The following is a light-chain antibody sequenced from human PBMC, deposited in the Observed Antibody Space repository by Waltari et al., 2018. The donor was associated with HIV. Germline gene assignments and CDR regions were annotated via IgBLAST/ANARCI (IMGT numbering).Light chain of an antibody. J-gene: IGLJ2*01. CDR2: DVS. CDR1: SSDVGGYNY. Sequence: QSALTQPASMSGSPGQSITISCTGTSSDVGGYNYVSWYQQHPGKAPKLMIYDVSNRPSGVSNRFSGSKSGNTASLTISGLQAEDEADYYCSSYTISSTLVFGGGTKLTVL. V-gene: IGLV2-14*01. CDR3: SSYTISSTLV.